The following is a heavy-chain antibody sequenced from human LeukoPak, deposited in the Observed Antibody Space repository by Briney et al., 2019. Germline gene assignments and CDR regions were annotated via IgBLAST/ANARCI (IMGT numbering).Heavy chain of an antibody. D-gene: IGHD5-12*01. V-gene: IGHV1-24*01. J-gene: IGHJ6*02. CDR2: FDPEDGET. CDR3: ATDTGADIVAVAGIDPEYYYYGMDV. CDR1: GYTLTELS. Sequence: ASVKVSCKVSGYTLTELSMHWVRQAPGKGLEWMGGFDPEDGETIYAQKFQGRVTMTEDTSTDTAYMELSSLRSEDTAVYYCATDTGADIVAVAGIDPEYYYYGMDVWGQGTTVTVSS.